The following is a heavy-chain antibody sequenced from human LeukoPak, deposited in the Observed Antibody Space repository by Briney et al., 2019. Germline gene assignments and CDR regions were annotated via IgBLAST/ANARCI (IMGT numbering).Heavy chain of an antibody. V-gene: IGHV4-39*01. CDR1: GVSIISSNYY. CDR2: VFYTGNT. D-gene: IGHD6-13*01. Sequence: SETLSLTCTVSGVSIISSNYYWGWFRPPPGKSLEWIASVFYTGNTPHNPSLKSRVTISVDTSKNEFSLNLSSVTAEDTAVYYCARRLGSSADGILKYYFDYWGQGTLVTVSS. J-gene: IGHJ4*02. CDR3: ARRLGSSADGILKYYFDY.